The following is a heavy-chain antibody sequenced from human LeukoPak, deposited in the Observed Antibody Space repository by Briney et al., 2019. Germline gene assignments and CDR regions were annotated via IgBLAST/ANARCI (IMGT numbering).Heavy chain of an antibody. CDR3: ARDGGNYYGSGSYYKGFDY. D-gene: IGHD3-10*01. CDR1: GYTFTSYY. V-gene: IGHV1-46*01. Sequence: ASVKVSCKASGYTFTSYYMHWVRQAPGQGLEWMGIINPSAGSTSYAQKFQGRVTMTRDTSTSTVYMELSSLRSEDTAVYYCARDGGNYYGSGSYYKGFDYWGQGTLVTVSS. CDR2: INPSAGST. J-gene: IGHJ4*02.